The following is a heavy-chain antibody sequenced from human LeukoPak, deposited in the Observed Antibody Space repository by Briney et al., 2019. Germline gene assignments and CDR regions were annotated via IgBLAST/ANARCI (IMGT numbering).Heavy chain of an antibody. Sequence: PGGSLRLSCAASGFTVSSNYMSWVRQAPGKGLEWVSVIYSGGSTYYADSAKGRFTISRDNSKNTLYLQMNSLRAEDTAVYYCARVGDSLLFYWYFDLWGRGTLVTVSS. CDR1: GFTVSSNY. CDR3: ARVGDSLLFYWYFDL. J-gene: IGHJ2*01. D-gene: IGHD2-21*02. CDR2: IYSGGST. V-gene: IGHV3-66*01.